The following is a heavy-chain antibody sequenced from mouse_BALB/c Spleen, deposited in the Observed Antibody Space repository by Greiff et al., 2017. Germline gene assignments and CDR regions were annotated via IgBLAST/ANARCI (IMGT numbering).Heavy chain of an antibody. CDR3: ASYGY. J-gene: IGHJ3*02. CDR1: GYSITSGYY. Sequence: EVQLQQSGPGLVKPSQSLSLTCSVTGYSITSGYYWNWIRQFPGNKLEWMGYISYDGSNNYNPSLKNRISITRDTSKNQFFLKLNSVTTEDTATYYCASYGYWGQGTLVTVSA. V-gene: IGHV3-6*02. CDR2: ISYDGSN.